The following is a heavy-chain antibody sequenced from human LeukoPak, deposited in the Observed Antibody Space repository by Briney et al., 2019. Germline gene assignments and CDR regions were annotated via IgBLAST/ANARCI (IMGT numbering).Heavy chain of an antibody. CDR3: ATLYCSGGSCYYDY. J-gene: IGHJ4*02. D-gene: IGHD2-15*01. Sequence: ASVKVSCKTSGYTFSDYYIHWIRQAPGQGLEWVGWINPNSGGTNYAQKFQGRVTMTRDTSISTAYMELSRLRSDDTAVYYCATLYCSGGSCYYDYWGQGTLVTVSS. V-gene: IGHV1-2*02. CDR2: INPNSGGT. CDR1: GYTFSDYY.